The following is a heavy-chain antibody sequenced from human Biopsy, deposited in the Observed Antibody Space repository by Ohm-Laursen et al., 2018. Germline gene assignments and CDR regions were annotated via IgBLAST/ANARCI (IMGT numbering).Heavy chain of an antibody. CDR3: ARGTGKYYVYGAFDI. D-gene: IGHD3/OR15-3a*01. J-gene: IGHJ3*02. CDR2: ISYNERT. CDR1: GASVKTSGYF. Sequence: TLSLTWSVSGASVKTSGYFWAWIRQRPGKGLEWIGYISYNERTHYNPSLTSRLAISFDTSNNRISLQLRSVTAADTAVYYCARGTGKYYVYGAFDIWGQGTMVTVSS. V-gene: IGHV4-31*02.